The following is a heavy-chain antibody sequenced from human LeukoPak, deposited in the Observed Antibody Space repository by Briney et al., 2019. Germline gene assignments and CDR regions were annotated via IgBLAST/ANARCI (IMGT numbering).Heavy chain of an antibody. CDR2: ISPYNGNT. CDR1: GYTFTSYS. CDR3: ATSITMVRGVIISGDWFDP. J-gene: IGHJ5*02. V-gene: IGHV1-18*01. Sequence: GASVKVSCKTSGYTFTSYSISWVRQAPGQGLEWMGSISPYNGNTNYAQKLQGRVTMTTDTSTSTAYMDLRSLRSDDTALYYCATSITMVRGVIISGDWFDPWGQGTLVTVS. D-gene: IGHD3-10*01.